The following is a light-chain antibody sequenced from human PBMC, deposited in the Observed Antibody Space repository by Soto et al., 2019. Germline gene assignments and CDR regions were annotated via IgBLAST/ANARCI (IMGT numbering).Light chain of an antibody. Sequence: IQLTQSPSSLSASVGDRVTITCQASQGISSYLAWYQQKPGKAPKLLIYAASTLQSGVPSRFSGSGSGTDFTLTISSLQPEDFATYYCQQLNSYPLLTFGGGTKVDIK. CDR2: AAS. CDR3: QQLNSYPLLT. CDR1: QGISSY. V-gene: IGKV1-9*01. J-gene: IGKJ4*01.